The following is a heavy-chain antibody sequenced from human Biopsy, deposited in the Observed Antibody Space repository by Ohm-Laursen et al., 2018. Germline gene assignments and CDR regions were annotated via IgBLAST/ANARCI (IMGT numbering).Heavy chain of an antibody. CDR3: AKCMTGGSNYYFHH. J-gene: IGHJ4*02. V-gene: IGHV3-33*06. CDR1: GDSITSYF. D-gene: IGHD2-8*01. CDR2: IWYDGSNK. Sequence: LSLTCTVSGDSITSYFWNWIRQAPGKGLEWVAAIWYDGSNKNYADSVKGRFTISRDNSKNTLYLQMNSLRGEDTAVYYCAKCMTGGSNYYFHHCGQGTLVTVSS.